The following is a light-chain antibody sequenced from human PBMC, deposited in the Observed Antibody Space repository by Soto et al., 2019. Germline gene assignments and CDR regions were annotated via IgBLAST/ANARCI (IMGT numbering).Light chain of an antibody. Sequence: QSLLTQPPSVSGAPGQRVTISCTGSSSNIGAGYDVHWYQQFPGTAPKLLLYGSTNRPSGVPDRFSGSKSGTSASLAIAGLQTEDEADYYCQSYDSSLSAVVFGGGTKLTVL. J-gene: IGLJ2*01. CDR3: QSYDSSLSAVV. CDR2: GST. CDR1: SSNIGAGYD. V-gene: IGLV1-40*01.